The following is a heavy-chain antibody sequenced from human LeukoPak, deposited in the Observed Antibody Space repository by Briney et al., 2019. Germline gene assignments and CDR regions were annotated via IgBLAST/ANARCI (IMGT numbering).Heavy chain of an antibody. CDR2: INHSGST. CDR1: GDSITSGSYY. D-gene: IGHD1-7*01. CDR3: ARVRGITGTTHYYYYGMDV. J-gene: IGHJ6*02. Sequence: PSETLSLTCTVSGDSITSGSYYWSWIRQPPGKGLEWIGEINHSGSTNYNPSLKSRVTISVDTSKNQFSLKLSSVTAADTAVYYCARVRGITGTTHYYYYGMDVWGQGTTVTVSS. V-gene: IGHV4-39*07.